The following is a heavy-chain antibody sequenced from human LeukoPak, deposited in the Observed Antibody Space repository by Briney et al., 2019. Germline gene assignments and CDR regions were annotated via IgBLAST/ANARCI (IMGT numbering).Heavy chain of an antibody. CDR2: ISSTGSTI. Sequence: GGSLRLSCAASGFTFSSYEMNWVRQAPGKGLEWVSYISSTGSTIYYADSVRGRFSVSRDYSKSSLYLQMSSLRVEDTVVYYCERGSDYIDYGEFRKFDYWGQGTLVTVSS. CDR1: GFTFSSYE. V-gene: IGHV3-48*03. D-gene: IGHD4-17*01. CDR3: ERGSDYIDYGEFRKFDY. J-gene: IGHJ4*02.